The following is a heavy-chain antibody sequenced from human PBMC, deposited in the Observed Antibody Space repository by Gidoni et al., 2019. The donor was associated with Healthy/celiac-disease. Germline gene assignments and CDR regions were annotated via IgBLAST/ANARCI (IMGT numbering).Heavy chain of an antibody. Sequence: EVQLVESGGGLVQPGVSLRLSCAASGFPFSSYEMNWVRQAPGKGLEWVSYISSSGSTIYYADSVKGRFTIYRDNAKNSLYLQMNSLRAEDTAVYYCARASGAAAASDAFDIWGQGTMVTVSS. V-gene: IGHV3-48*03. J-gene: IGHJ3*02. CDR3: ARASGAAAASDAFDI. CDR1: GFPFSSYE. D-gene: IGHD6-13*01. CDR2: ISSSGSTI.